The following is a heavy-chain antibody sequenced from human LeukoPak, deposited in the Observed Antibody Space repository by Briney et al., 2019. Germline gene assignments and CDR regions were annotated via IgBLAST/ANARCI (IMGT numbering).Heavy chain of an antibody. CDR1: GYSISSGYY. D-gene: IGHD6-19*01. Sequence: SETLSLTCAVSGYSISSGYYWGWIRQPPGKGLEWIGSMYHSGSTYYYPSLKSRVSISLDTSKNQVSLNLTSVTAADTAVYYCATITISGNVWSFSDLRIDFWGQGTLVTVSS. J-gene: IGHJ4*02. V-gene: IGHV4-38-2*01. CDR3: ATITISGNVWSFSDLRIDF. CDR2: MYHSGST.